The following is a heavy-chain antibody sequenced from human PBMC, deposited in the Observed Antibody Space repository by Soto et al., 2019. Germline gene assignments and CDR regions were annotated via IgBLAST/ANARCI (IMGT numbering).Heavy chain of an antibody. D-gene: IGHD2-21*02. CDR2: INPSGGST. J-gene: IGHJ4*02. CDR3: ARDHGSVVAVTATFDY. Sequence: QVQLVQSGAEVKKPGASVKVSCKASGYTFTSYYMHWVRQAPGQGLEWMGIINPSGGSTSYAQKFQGRVTMTRDTSTSTVYMELSSLRSEDTAVYYCARDHGSVVAVTATFDYWGQGTLVTVSS. V-gene: IGHV1-46*01. CDR1: GYTFTSYY.